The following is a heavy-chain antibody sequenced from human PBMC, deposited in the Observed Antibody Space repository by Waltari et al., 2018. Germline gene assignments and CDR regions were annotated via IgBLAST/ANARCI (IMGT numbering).Heavy chain of an antibody. J-gene: IGHJ6*03. CDR3: ARGHPFTIVSPRYYYYYYMDV. V-gene: IGHV4-34*01. CDR1: SGSLTGYH. Sequence: QVHLQQWGAGLLKPSETLSLTCGVYSGSLTGYHWNWIRQAPGKGLEGIGDINHSGNTDYNPSLESLVTISADTSKIQFSLHLTSVTAADTAVYYCARGHPFTIVSPRYYYYYYMDVWDKGTAVTVSS. CDR2: INHSGNT. D-gene: IGHD3-9*01.